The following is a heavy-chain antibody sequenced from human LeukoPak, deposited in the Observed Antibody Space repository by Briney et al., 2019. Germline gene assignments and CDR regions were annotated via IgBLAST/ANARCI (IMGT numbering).Heavy chain of an antibody. Sequence: PSQTLSLTCAVSGGSISSGGYSWSWIRQPPGKGLEWIGYIYHSGSTYYNPSLKSRVTISVDRSKNQFSLKLSSVTAADTAVYYCARESPSTGIIDYWGQGTLVTVSS. CDR3: ARESPSTGIIDY. CDR2: IYHSGST. CDR1: GGSISSGGYS. J-gene: IGHJ4*02. V-gene: IGHV4-30-2*01. D-gene: IGHD4-17*01.